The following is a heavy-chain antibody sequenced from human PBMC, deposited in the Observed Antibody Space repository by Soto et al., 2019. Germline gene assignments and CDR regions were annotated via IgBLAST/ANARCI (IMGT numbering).Heavy chain of an antibody. J-gene: IGHJ6*02. V-gene: IGHV4-39*01. Sequence: SETLSLTCTVSGGSISSSSYYWGWIRQPPGKGLEWIGSIYYSGSTYYNPSLKSRVTISVDTSKNQFSLKLSSVTAADTAVYYCARLVPADQGYYYYGMDVWGQGTTVT. CDR2: IYYSGST. D-gene: IGHD2-2*01. CDR3: ARLVPADQGYYYYGMDV. CDR1: GGSISSSSYY.